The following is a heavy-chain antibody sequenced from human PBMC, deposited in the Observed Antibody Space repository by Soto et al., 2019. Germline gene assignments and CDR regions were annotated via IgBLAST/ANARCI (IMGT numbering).Heavy chain of an antibody. D-gene: IGHD5-12*01. CDR3: AKYLGYSGYDLGSNFDY. Sequence: PGGSLRLSCAASGFPFSSYAMSWVRQAPGKGLEWVSAISGSGGSTYYADSVKGRFTISRDNSKNTLTLQMNSLRAEDTAVYYCAKYLGYSGYDLGSNFDYWGQGTLVTVSS. CDR1: GFPFSSYA. J-gene: IGHJ4*02. V-gene: IGHV3-23*01. CDR2: ISGSGGST.